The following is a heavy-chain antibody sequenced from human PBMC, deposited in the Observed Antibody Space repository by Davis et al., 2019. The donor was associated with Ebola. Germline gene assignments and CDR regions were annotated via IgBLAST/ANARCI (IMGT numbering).Heavy chain of an antibody. CDR1: GFTFSSYW. Sequence: PGGSLRLSCAASGFTFSSYWMNWVRQAPGKGLEWVSSISSSSSYIYYADSVKGRFTISRDNAKNSLYLQMNSLRAEDTAVYFCVRDAVVKDFRELLRPRCMDVWGRGTTVIVSS. J-gene: IGHJ6*02. CDR3: VRDAVVKDFRELLRPRCMDV. CDR2: ISSSSSYI. V-gene: IGHV3-21*01. D-gene: IGHD1-7*01.